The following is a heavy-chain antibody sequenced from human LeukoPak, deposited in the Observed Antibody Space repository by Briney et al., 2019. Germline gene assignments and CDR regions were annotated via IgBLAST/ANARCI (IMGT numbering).Heavy chain of an antibody. V-gene: IGHV3-30*19. CDR3: VSRYQLPFDY. J-gene: IGHJ4*02. CDR1: GFTFSSFG. D-gene: IGHD2-2*01. CDR2: IRYDGSNK. Sequence: PGRSLRLSCVASGFTFSSFGMHWVRQAPGKGLEWVAVIRYDGSNKNYADSVEGRLTIPRDNSKNTLYLQMNSLRAEDTAVYYCVSRYQLPFDYWGQGTLVTVSS.